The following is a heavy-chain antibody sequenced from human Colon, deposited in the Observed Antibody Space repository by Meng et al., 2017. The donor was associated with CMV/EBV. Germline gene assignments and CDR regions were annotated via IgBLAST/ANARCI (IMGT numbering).Heavy chain of an antibody. V-gene: IGHV4-39*07. CDR1: GGSISSSTYY. Sequence: QRPLHESGPGRVKPSETLSLTCTVSGGSISSSTYYWGWIRQTPGKGLEWIGNIYYSGYTYYNPSLKSRLTISVDTSKNQFSLKLTSVTAADTAVYYCATDYGDYYFDRWGQGTLVTVSS. CDR3: ATDYGDYYFDR. CDR2: IYYSGYT. D-gene: IGHD4-17*01. J-gene: IGHJ4*02.